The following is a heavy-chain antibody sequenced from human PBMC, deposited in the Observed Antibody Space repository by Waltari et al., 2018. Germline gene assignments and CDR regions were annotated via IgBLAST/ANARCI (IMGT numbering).Heavy chain of an antibody. J-gene: IGHJ4*02. CDR1: GFTFNDYA. V-gene: IGHV3-9*01. CDR3: VRTGYSGNYYYFDF. CDR2: INWNSGNI. Sequence: VQLLESGGGVVQPGTSLRLSCAASGFTFNDYAMGGVRQAPGKGLEWGSGINWNSGNIGYADSGKGRFTISRDNAKNSLYLQMNSLRVEDTALYYCVRTGYSGNYYYFDFWGQGTLVTVSS. D-gene: IGHD4-4*01.